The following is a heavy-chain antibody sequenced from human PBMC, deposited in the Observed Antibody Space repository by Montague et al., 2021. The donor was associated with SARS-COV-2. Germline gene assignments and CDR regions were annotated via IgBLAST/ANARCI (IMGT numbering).Heavy chain of an antibody. CDR3: ASDRRTSGLGYWYHGLDV. Sequence: SETLSLTCAVSGGSINSYYWSWIRQPAGKGLEWIGRIYTSGRTNHNPSLKSRVTISVDTSRNHLSLKLTSVTAADTAVYYCASDRRTSGLGYWYHGLDVWGQGTTVIVSS. CDR2: IYTSGRT. J-gene: IGHJ6*02. V-gene: IGHV4-4*07. CDR1: GGSINSYY. D-gene: IGHD6-19*01.